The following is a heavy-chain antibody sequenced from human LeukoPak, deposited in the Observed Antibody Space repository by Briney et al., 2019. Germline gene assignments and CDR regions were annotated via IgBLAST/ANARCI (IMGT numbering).Heavy chain of an antibody. D-gene: IGHD1-7*01. CDR3: ARAAAWSENYYWYFDL. Sequence: MPSETLSLTCAVYGGSFSGYYWSWIRQPPGKGLEWIGYIYYSGSTNYNPSLKSRVTISVDTSKNQFSLKLSSVTAADTAVYYCARAAAWSENYYWYFDLWGRGTLVTVSS. V-gene: IGHV4-59*01. CDR2: IYYSGST. CDR1: GGSFSGYY. J-gene: IGHJ2*01.